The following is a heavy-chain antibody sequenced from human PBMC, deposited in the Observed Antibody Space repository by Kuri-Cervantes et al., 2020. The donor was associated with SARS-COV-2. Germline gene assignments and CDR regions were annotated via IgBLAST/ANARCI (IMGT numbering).Heavy chain of an antibody. CDR3: ARGGDYSYWFDP. CDR2: VFYSGTT. V-gene: IGHV4-39*01. Sequence: SETLSLTCAVSAGSISSTLYYWGWIRQAPGKGLEWIGSVFYSGTTYYNPSLKSRLTISVDTSKNQFSLKLSSVTAADTAVYYCARGGDYSYWFDPWGQGTLVTVSS. CDR1: AGSISSTLYY. D-gene: IGHD4-17*01. J-gene: IGHJ5*02.